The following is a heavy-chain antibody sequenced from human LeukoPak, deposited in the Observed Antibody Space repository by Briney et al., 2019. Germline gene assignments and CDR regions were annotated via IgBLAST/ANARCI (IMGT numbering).Heavy chain of an antibody. CDR1: GGSFSGYY. CDR2: INHSGST. V-gene: IGHV4-34*01. CDR3: ATTYYYGSGSYYSVDY. Sequence: PSETLSLTCAVYGGSFSGYYWSWIRQPPGKGLEWIGEINHSGSTIYNPSLKSRVTISVDTSKNQFSLKLSSVTAADTAVYYCATTYYYGSGSYYSVDYWGQGTLVTVSS. D-gene: IGHD3-10*01. J-gene: IGHJ4*02.